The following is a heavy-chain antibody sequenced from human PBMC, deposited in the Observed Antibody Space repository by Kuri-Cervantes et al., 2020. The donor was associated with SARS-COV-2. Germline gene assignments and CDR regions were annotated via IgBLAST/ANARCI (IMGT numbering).Heavy chain of an antibody. CDR2: FDPEDGET. V-gene: IGHV1-24*01. CDR3: ARDTTMVTLSGLYGY. CDR1: GYTLTELS. J-gene: IGHJ4*02. Sequence: ASVKVSCKVSGYTLTELSMHWVRQAPGKGLEWMGGFDPEDGETIYAQKFQGRVTISRDTSASTAYMELSSLRSEDTAVYYCARDTTMVTLSGLYGYWGQGTLVTVSS. D-gene: IGHD5-18*01.